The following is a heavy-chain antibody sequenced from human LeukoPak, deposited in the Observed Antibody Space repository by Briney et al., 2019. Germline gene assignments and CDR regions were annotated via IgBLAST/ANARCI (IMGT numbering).Heavy chain of an antibody. CDR3: AELHGRINWFDP. D-gene: IGHD2-21*01. CDR1: GFSFDTYY. Sequence: PGGSLRLSCAVSGFSFDTYYVSWVRQAPGEGLEWVSTITAGVRGATYYADCVKGRCTMSRHRSTRTLSLQMNRLRVGDTGVYYCAELHGRINWFDPWGQGTLVTVSS. CDR2: ITAGVRGAT. J-gene: IGHJ5*02. V-gene: IGHV3-23*01.